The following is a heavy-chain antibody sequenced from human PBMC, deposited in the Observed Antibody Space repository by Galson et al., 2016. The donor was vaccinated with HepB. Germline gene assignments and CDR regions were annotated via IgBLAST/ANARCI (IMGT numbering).Heavy chain of an antibody. CDR2: MDWDDNK. V-gene: IGHV2-70*13. D-gene: IGHD1-1*01. J-gene: IGHJ4*02. CDR3: ARSTSVASFDY. CDR1: GFSLSTRGTC. Sequence: PALVQPTQTLTLTCTFSGFSLSTRGTCVSWIRRPPGKALEWLAHMDWDDNKYNSTPLKTRLTISKGTSENQVVLRMTDVDPGDTGTYFCARSTSVASFDYWCQGILVSVSS.